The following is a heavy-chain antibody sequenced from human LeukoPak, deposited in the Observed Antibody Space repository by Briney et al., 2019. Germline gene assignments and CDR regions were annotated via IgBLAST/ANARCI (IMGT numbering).Heavy chain of an antibody. V-gene: IGHV4-59*01. CDR3: ARGTSNAANWFDP. CDR2: IYYSGST. Sequence: SETLSLTCTVSGGSISSYYWSWIRQPPGKGLEWIGYIYYSGSTNYNPSLKSRVTISVDTSKNQFSLKLSSVTAADTAVYYCARGTSNAANWFDPWGQGILVTVSS. CDR1: GGSISSYY. D-gene: IGHD1-1*01. J-gene: IGHJ5*02.